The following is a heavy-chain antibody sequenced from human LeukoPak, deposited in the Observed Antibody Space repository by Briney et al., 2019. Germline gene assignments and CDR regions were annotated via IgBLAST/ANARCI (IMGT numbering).Heavy chain of an antibody. CDR3: ARELVSLGTGYFDL. D-gene: IGHD7-27*01. Sequence: PGGSLRLSCEASGFTFRTYGMTWVRQAPGKGLEWVSGITGSSTWTYYADSVKGRFTISRDNSKNTLHLQMDSLRAEDTAIYYCARELVSLGTGYFDLWGRGTLVTVPS. CDR1: GFTFRTYG. CDR2: ITGSSTWT. J-gene: IGHJ2*01. V-gene: IGHV3-23*01.